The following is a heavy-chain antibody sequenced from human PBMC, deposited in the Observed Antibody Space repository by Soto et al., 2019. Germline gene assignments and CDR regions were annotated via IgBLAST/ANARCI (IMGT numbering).Heavy chain of an antibody. D-gene: IGHD3-22*01. CDR1: GYTFSDYG. CDR3: ARELNTDSSAYYSFAY. J-gene: IGHJ4*02. V-gene: IGHV1-18*01. CDR2: VSTYNTNT. Sequence: GASVKVSCKTSGYTFSDYGLAWLRQTPGQRPEWMGWVSTYNTNTNYAQKFQGRVTMTTDTSTTTTSMELRSLSSDDTAVYYCARELNTDSSAYYSFAYWGQGTLVTVSS.